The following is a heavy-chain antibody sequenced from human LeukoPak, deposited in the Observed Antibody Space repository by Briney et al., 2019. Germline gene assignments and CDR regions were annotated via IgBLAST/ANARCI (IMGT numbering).Heavy chain of an antibody. J-gene: IGHJ4*02. D-gene: IGHD3-10*01. CDR2: INHSGST. CDR1: GGSFSGYY. Sequence: PSETLSLTCAVYGGSFSGYYWSWIRQPPGKGLEWMGEINHSGSTNYNPSLKSRVTISVDSSKNQFSLKLSSVTAADTAVYYWARGTRYYYGSGSYYKHWGQGTLVTVSS. V-gene: IGHV4-34*01. CDR3: ARGTRYYYGSGSYYKH.